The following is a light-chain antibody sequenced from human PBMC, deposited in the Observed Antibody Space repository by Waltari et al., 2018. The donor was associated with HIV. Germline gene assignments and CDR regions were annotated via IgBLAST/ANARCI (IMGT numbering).Light chain of an antibody. J-gene: IGLJ3*02. Sequence: HSALTQPASVSGSPGQSITISCTGTSSNVGTYTLFSWYQQHPGKAPKLLIYEVKRRPSGLSDRFSGSKSGNTASLTVSGLQAEDEAIYYCCSYAGSDTLVFGGGTSLTIL. CDR2: EVK. CDR3: CSYAGSDTLV. V-gene: IGLV2-23*02. CDR1: SSNVGTYTL.